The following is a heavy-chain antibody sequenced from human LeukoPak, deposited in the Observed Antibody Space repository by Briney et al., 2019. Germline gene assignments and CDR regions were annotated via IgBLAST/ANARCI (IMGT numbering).Heavy chain of an antibody. CDR2: INSDGRST. Sequence: GGSLRLSCVASGFTFSRYWMHWVRQAPGEGRVWVSRINSDGRSTNYADSVKGRFSISRDNAENTLYLQMNSLRVEDTGVYYCAVEANYYGLGSLGEYYFDYWGQGTLVTVSS. V-gene: IGHV3-74*01. CDR1: GFTFSRYW. CDR3: AVEANYYGLGSLGEYYFDY. D-gene: IGHD3-10*01. J-gene: IGHJ4*02.